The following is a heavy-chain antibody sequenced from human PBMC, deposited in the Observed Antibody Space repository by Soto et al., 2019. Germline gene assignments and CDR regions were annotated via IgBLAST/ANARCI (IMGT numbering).Heavy chain of an antibody. V-gene: IGHV5-51*01. CDR3: FRGGVTSRTFDY. D-gene: IGHD3-16*01. CDR1: GYIIKNYW. J-gene: IGHJ4*02. CDR2: IFPDDSDT. Sequence: GESLKISCKASGYIIKNYWIGWVRQMPGQGLEWMGIIFPDDSDTRYSPSFQGHVTISVDRSISTAYVQWSSLKASDSAIYYCFRGGVTSRTFDYWGQGTLVTVSS.